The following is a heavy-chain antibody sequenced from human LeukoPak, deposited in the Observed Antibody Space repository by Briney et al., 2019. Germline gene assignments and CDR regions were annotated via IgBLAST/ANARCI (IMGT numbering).Heavy chain of an antibody. CDR2: ISSSSSYI. CDR1: GFTFSSYA. Sequence: GGSLRLSCAASGFTFSSYAMHWVRQAPGKGLEWVSSISSSSSYIYYADSVKGRFTISRDNAKNSLYLQMNSLRAEDTAVYYCARVGCSGGSCWFDPWGQGTLVTVSS. D-gene: IGHD2-15*01. CDR3: ARVGCSGGSCWFDP. J-gene: IGHJ5*02. V-gene: IGHV3-21*01.